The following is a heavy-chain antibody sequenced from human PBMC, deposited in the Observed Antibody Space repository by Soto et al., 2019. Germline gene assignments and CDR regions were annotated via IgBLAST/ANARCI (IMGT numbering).Heavy chain of an antibody. V-gene: IGHV4-31*03. CDR2: IYYSGST. CDR3: AREKRYYYDSSGYTALDY. Sequence: ASETLSLTCTVSGGSISSGGYYWSWIRQHPGKGLEWIGYIYYSGSTYYNPSLKSRVTISVDTSKNQFSLKLSSVTAADTAVYYCAREKRYYYDSSGYTALDYWGQGTLVTVSS. D-gene: IGHD3-22*01. J-gene: IGHJ4*02. CDR1: GGSISSGGYY.